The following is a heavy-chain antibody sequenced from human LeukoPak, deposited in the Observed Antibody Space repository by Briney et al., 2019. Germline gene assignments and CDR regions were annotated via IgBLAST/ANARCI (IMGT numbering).Heavy chain of an antibody. D-gene: IGHD3-9*01. CDR2: ISSNGGST. CDR1: GFTFSSYA. CDR3: VKRYFDWLPFDY. Sequence: GGSLRLSCSASGFTFSSYATHWVRQAPGEGLEYVSAISSNGGSTYYADSVKGRFTISRDNSKNTLYLQMSSLRAEDTAVYYCVKRYFDWLPFDYWGQGTLVTVSS. J-gene: IGHJ4*02. V-gene: IGHV3-64D*06.